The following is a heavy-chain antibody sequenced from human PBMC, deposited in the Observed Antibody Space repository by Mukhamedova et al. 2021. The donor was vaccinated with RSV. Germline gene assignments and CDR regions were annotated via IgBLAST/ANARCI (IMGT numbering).Heavy chain of an antibody. CDR3: AHSGYYYDSTGYLFDY. J-gene: IGHJ4*02. Sequence: YSPSLKSRLTITKDTSKNQVVLTMTNMDPVDTATYYCAHSGYYYDSTGYLFDYWGQGTLVTVSP. D-gene: IGHD3-22*01. V-gene: IGHV2-5*01.